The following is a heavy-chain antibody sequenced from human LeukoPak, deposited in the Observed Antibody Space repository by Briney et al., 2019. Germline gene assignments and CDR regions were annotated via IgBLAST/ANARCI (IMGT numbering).Heavy chain of an antibody. CDR3: ASGYCSGSSCYSLLDF. V-gene: IGHV1-18*01. J-gene: IGHJ4*02. D-gene: IGHD2-2*03. CDR1: GYTFTTYG. Sequence: ASVKVSCKASGYTFTTYGISWVRQAPGQGLEWMGWISAYNGNTNYAQKLQGRVTMTTDTSTSTAYMELRSLRSDDTAVYYCASGYCSGSSCYSLLDFWGQGPLVTVSS. CDR2: ISAYNGNT.